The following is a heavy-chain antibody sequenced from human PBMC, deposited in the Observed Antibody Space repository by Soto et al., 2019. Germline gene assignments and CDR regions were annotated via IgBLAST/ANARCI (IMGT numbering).Heavy chain of an antibody. V-gene: IGHV3-23*01. D-gene: IGHD6-19*01. CDR1: GFTFSSYA. CDR3: ASRTSGWYFDY. CDR2: ISGSGGST. J-gene: IGHJ4*02. Sequence: EVQLLESGGGLVQPGGSLRLSCTASGFTFSSYAMNWVRQAPGKGLEWVSVISGSGGSTYYADSVKGRFTISRDNSNNKLYLQMNSLRAADTAVYYCASRTSGWYFDYWGQGTLVTVSS.